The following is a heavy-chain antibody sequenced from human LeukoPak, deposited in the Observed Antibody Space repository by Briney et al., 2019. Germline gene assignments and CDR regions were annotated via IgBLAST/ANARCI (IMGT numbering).Heavy chain of an antibody. J-gene: IGHJ5*02. Sequence: SETLSPTCTVSGGSISSSSYYWGWIRQPPGKGLEWIGSIYYSGSTYYNPSLKSRVTISVDTSKNQFSLKLSSVTAADTAVYYCARDPAFDPWGQGTLVTVSS. CDR1: GGSISSSSYY. CDR2: IYYSGST. V-gene: IGHV4-39*07. CDR3: ARDPAFDP.